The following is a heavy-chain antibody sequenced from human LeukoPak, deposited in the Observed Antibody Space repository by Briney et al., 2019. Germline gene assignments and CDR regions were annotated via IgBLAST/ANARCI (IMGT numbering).Heavy chain of an antibody. CDR1: GYTFTSYG. Sequence: ASVKVSCKASGYTFTSYGISWLRQAPGQGLEWMGWISAYSGNTNYAQKFQDRVTMTTDTSTSTAYMELRSLRSDDTAVYYCARVRPRHFDYWGQGTLVTVSS. V-gene: IGHV1-18*01. J-gene: IGHJ4*02. CDR2: ISAYSGNT. CDR3: ARVRPRHFDY.